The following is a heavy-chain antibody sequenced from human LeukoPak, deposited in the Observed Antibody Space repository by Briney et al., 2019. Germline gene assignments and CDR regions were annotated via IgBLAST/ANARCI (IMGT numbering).Heavy chain of an antibody. V-gene: IGHV3-30*18. Sequence: GGSLRLSCAASGFTFDDYAMHWVRQAPGRGLEWVAVISYDGSNKYYADSVKGRFTISRDNSKNTLYLQMNSLRAEDTAVYYCAKARQLWSTYYFDYWGQGTLVTVSS. D-gene: IGHD5-18*01. J-gene: IGHJ4*02. CDR2: ISYDGSNK. CDR3: AKARQLWSTYYFDY. CDR1: GFTFDDYA.